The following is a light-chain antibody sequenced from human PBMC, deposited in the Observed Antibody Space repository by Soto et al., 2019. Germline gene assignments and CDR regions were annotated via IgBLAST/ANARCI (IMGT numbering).Light chain of an antibody. CDR1: QSIDTW. Sequence: DIQMTQSPSTLSSSVEDRVTITCRAAQSIDTWLAWYQQKPGKAPKVLIRTASSLQSGVPSRFSGSGSGTDFTLTINSLQPEDFATYYCQQAYTFPITFGQGRRLEIK. CDR2: TAS. V-gene: IGKV1-12*01. J-gene: IGKJ5*01. CDR3: QQAYTFPIT.